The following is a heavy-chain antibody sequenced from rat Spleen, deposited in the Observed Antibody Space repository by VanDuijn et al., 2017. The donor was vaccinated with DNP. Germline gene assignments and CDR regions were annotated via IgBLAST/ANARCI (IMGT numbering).Heavy chain of an antibody. J-gene: IGHJ2*01. CDR2: ISTGGGNT. Sequence: EVKLVESGGGLVQPGRSLKLSCAASGFTYSNYVMAWVRQAPTKGLEWVASISTGGGNTYYRDSVKGRFTISRDNAKNTLYLQMDSLRSEDTATYYCAKGVYYSSYIDPFAYWGQGVMVTVSS. CDR3: AKGVYYSSYIDPFAY. V-gene: IGHV5S13*01. D-gene: IGHD1-2*01. CDR1: GFTYSNYV.